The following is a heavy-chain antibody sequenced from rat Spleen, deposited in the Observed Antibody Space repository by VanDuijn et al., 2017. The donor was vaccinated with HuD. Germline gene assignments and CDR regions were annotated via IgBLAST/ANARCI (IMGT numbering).Heavy chain of an antibody. V-gene: IGHV5S13*01. J-gene: IGHJ3*01. CDR3: ARGGYNYGWFAY. Sequence: EVQLVESGGGLVQPGRSLKLSCAASGFTYSNYVMAWVSQAPTKGLEWVASISTVGGNTYYRDSVKGRFTISRDNAKNTLYLQMDRLRSEDTATYYCARGGYNYGWFAYWGQGTLVTVSS. CDR2: ISTVGGNT. D-gene: IGHD1-9*01. CDR1: GFTYSNYV.